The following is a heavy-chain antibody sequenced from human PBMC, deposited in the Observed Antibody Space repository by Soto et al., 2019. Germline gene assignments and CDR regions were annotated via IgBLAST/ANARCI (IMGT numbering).Heavy chain of an antibody. V-gene: IGHV1-2*02. CDR2: INPNSGGK. D-gene: IGHD2-2*01. Sequence: SVKFPYEACGYSFTRYYMIRVRQAPGQGREWMEWINPNSGGKNCAQTFQGRVTMTRDTSISTAYMELSRLRSDDTAVYYCAGDILGVPAAHGYGMDVWGQGTTVTVSS. CDR1: GYSFTRYY. J-gene: IGHJ6*02. CDR3: AGDILGVPAAHGYGMDV.